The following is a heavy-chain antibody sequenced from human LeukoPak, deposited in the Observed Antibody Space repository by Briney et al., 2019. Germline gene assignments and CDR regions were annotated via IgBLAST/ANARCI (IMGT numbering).Heavy chain of an antibody. CDR1: GFTFSSFW. Sequence: GGSLRLSCAASGFTFSSFWMHWVRQAPGKGLVWVSHVNSDGSSTTYADSVKGRFSISRDNAKNTLYLQMNSLRAEDTAVYYCARTYYDTLTDYSYYFDYWGQGTLVTVSS. D-gene: IGHD3-9*01. CDR2: VNSDGSST. CDR3: ARTYYDTLTDYSYYFDY. J-gene: IGHJ4*02. V-gene: IGHV3-74*01.